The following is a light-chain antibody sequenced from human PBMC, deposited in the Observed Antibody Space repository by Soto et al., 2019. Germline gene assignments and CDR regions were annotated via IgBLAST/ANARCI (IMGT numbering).Light chain of an antibody. J-gene: IGLJ1*01. Sequence: SYELTQPPSVSVAPGQTAKITCAGNNIGSKSVHWYQQKAGQAPVLVLYDNSDRPAGIPEPLSGSKSGTTATLTISSVDAGDEADYYCQLGGNSDDHYVFGSGTKLTVL. CDR2: DNS. CDR1: NIGSKS. CDR3: QLGGNSDDHYV. V-gene: IGLV3-21*02.